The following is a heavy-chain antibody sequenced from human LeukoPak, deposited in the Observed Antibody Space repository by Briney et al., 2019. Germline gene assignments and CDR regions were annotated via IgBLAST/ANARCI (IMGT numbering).Heavy chain of an antibody. CDR1: GGSISSSSYF. CDR2: IYYSGST. D-gene: IGHD4-17*01. Sequence: TLSLTCTVSGGSISSSSYFWGWIRQHPGKGLEWIGYIYYSGSTYYNPSLKSRVTISVDTSKNQFSLKLSSVTAADTAVYYCARDGSRTYYGDSDWYFDLWGRGTLVTVSS. CDR3: ARDGSRTYYGDSDWYFDL. V-gene: IGHV4-31*03. J-gene: IGHJ2*01.